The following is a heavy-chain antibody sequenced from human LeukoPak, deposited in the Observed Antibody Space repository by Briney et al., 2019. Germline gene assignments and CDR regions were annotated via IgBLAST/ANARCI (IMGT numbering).Heavy chain of an antibody. CDR2: IYHSGST. CDR3: ARLYYSYGIMDFDY. CDR1: GYSISGGYY. J-gene: IGHJ4*02. Sequence: PSETLSLTCAVSGYSISGGYYWGWIRQPPGKGLEWIGSIYHSGSTYYNPSLKSRVTISVDTSKNQFSLKLSPVTAADTAVYYCARLYYSYGIMDFDYWGQGTLVTVSS. D-gene: IGHD5-18*01. V-gene: IGHV4-38-2*01.